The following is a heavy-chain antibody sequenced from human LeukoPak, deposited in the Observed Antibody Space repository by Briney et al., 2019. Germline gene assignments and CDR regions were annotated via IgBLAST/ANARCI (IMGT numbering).Heavy chain of an antibody. V-gene: IGHV3-30*04. CDR3: ARAYGFSYALDS. CDR2: ISNDGSTK. D-gene: IGHD5-18*01. J-gene: IGHJ4*02. CDR1: GFIFSTYT. Sequence: PGGSLRLSCAASGFIFSTYTMHWVRQAPGKGPEWVAVISNDGSTKYYADSVKGRFTISRDDSKDTLYLQMSSLRTDDTAIFFCARAYGFSYALDSWGQGTLVTVSS.